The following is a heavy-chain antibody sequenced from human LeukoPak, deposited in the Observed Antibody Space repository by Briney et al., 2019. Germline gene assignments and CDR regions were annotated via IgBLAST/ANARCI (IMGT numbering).Heavy chain of an antibody. V-gene: IGHV3-23*01. D-gene: IGHD6-19*01. CDR1: GFTFSSYG. J-gene: IGHJ4*01. Sequence: GGSLRLSCAASGFTFSSYGMHWVRQAPGKGLEWVSAISGSGGSTYYADSVKGRFTISRDNSKNTLYLQMNSLRAEDTAVYYCASPPSSGWNYYFDYWGHGTLVTVSS. CDR2: ISGSGGST. CDR3: ASPPSSGWNYYFDY.